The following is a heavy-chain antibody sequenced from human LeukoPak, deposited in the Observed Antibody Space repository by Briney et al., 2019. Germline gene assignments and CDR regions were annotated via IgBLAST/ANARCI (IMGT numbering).Heavy chain of an antibody. D-gene: IGHD6-13*01. CDR2: INQDGSDK. V-gene: IGHV3-7*01. Sequence: GGSLRLSCAASGFTFSGYWMSWVRQAPGKGLEWVANINQDGSDKYYVDSVKGRFTISRENAKNSLFLQMGSLRVEDTSVYYCAREATAGYNSSWYGFRNWGQGTLVSVSS. CDR1: GFTFSGYW. J-gene: IGHJ1*01. CDR3: AREATAGYNSSWYGFRN.